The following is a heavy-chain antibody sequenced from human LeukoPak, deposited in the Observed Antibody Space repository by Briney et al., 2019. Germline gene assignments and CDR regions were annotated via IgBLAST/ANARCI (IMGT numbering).Heavy chain of an antibody. CDR2: ISGSGGST. D-gene: IGHD3-9*01. V-gene: IGHV3-23*01. CDR3: AKSLSRDYYDILTGYGGYYYGMDV. J-gene: IGHJ6*02. Sequence: GGSLRLFCAASGFTFSNAWMSWVRQAPGEGLEWVSAISGSGGSTYYVDSVKGRFTISRDNSKNTLYLQMNSLRAEDTAVYYCAKSLSRDYYDILTGYGGYYYGMDVWGQGTTVTVSS. CDR1: GFTFSNAW.